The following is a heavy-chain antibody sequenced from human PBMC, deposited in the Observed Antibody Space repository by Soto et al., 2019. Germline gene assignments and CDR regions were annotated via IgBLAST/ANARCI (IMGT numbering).Heavy chain of an antibody. V-gene: IGHV3-30-3*01. J-gene: IGHJ3*02. CDR2: ISSEGTTK. Sequence: QVQLVESGGGVVQPGRSLRLSCAASGFSFSTYAMHWVRQAPGKGLGWVAVISSEGTTKYNSDSVKGRFTISRDNAKNTLYLEMNSLRPEDTAVYYCERVARVVTRDAFDIWGQGTMVTVSS. CDR1: GFSFSTYA. CDR3: ERVARVVTRDAFDI. D-gene: IGHD2-21*02.